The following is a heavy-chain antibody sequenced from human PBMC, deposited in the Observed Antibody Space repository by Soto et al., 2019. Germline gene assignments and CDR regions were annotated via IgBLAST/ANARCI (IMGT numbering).Heavy chain of an antibody. V-gene: IGHV4-34*01. Sequence: QVQLQQWGAGLLKPSETLSLTCAVYGGSFSGYYWSWIRQPPGKGLEWIGEINHSGSTNYNPSLKSRVPISVDTSKNQFSLKLSSVTAADTAVYYCARSAYCSSTSCYRFYSVWGQGTLVTVSS. J-gene: IGHJ4*02. D-gene: IGHD2-2*02. CDR1: GGSFSGYY. CDR3: ARSAYCSSTSCYRFYSV. CDR2: INHSGST.